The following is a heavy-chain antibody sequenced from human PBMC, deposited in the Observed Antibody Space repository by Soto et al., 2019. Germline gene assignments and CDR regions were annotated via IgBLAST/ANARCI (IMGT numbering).Heavy chain of an antibody. Sequence: DVQLVESGGGLVQPGGSLRLSCTASGFIVSDTYVNWVRQAPGKGLEWVSVISNRGDTHYADSVGGRFSLSRDISDNTLHLQMNNLRVEDTAVYYCAREPRYCRGGSCSITGDAYDIWGQGTMVTVSS. J-gene: IGHJ3*02. CDR1: GFIVSDTY. CDR2: ISNRGDT. V-gene: IGHV3-66*01. CDR3: AREPRYCRGGSCSITGDAYDI. D-gene: IGHD2-15*01.